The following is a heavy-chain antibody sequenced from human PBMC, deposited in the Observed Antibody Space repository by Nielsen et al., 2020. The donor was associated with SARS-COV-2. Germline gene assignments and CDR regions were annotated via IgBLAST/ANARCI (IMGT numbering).Heavy chain of an antibody. V-gene: IGHV3-66*01. J-gene: IGHJ6*02. Sequence: GESLKISCAASGFTVSSNYMSWVRQAPGKGLEWVSVIYSGGSTYYADSVKGRFTISRDNSKNTLYLQMNSLRAEDTAVYYCARVLGPMAYYYYGMDVWGQGTTVTVSS. D-gene: IGHD3-10*01. CDR2: IYSGGST. CDR3: ARVLGPMAYYYYGMDV. CDR1: GFTVSSNY.